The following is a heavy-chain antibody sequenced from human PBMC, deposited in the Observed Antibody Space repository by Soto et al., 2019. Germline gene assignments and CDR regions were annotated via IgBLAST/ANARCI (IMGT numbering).Heavy chain of an antibody. Sequence: ASVKVSCKASGYTFTSYDINWVRQATGQGLEWMGWMNPNSGNTGYAQKFQGRVTMTRNTSISTAYMELSSLRSEDTAVYYCARAQGDYYDSSGYFPPDYWGQGTLVTVSS. J-gene: IGHJ4*02. D-gene: IGHD3-22*01. CDR3: ARAQGDYYDSSGYFPPDY. CDR1: GYTFTSYD. V-gene: IGHV1-8*01. CDR2: MNPNSGNT.